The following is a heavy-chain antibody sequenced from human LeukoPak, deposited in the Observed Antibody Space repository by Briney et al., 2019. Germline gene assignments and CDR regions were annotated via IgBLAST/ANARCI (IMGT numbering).Heavy chain of an antibody. Sequence: PGGSLRLSCAASGFTFDNSAMYWVRQFPGKGREWISGSSWNSGTIDYASSVKGRFTISRDNAENSLYLQMNSLSTEDTAFYYCAKGVSSIPVRGPLDYWGQGALVTVSS. CDR2: SSWNSGTI. J-gene: IGHJ4*02. CDR1: GFTFDNSA. V-gene: IGHV3-9*01. CDR3: AKGVSSIPVRGPLDY. D-gene: IGHD6-6*01.